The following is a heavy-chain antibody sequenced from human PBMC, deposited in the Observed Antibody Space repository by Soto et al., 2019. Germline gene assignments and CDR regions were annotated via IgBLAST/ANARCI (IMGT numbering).Heavy chain of an antibody. CDR2: IYYSGKT. CDR3: ASGIGWDSRRGAFDV. J-gene: IGHJ3*01. D-gene: IGHD6-19*01. CDR1: GDSVRSTTFF. Sequence: PSETLSLTCTVSGDSVRSTTFFWGWVRQPPGKGLEWIGNIYYSGKTYYNPSLWSRLTISVDTSKNQFSLSLTSVTAADTAVYYCASGIGWDSRRGAFDVWGHGAVVTVSS. V-gene: IGHV4-39*01.